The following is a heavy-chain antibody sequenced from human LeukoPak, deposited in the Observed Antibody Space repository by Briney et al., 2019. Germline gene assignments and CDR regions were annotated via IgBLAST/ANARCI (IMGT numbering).Heavy chain of an antibody. V-gene: IGHV3-33*01. CDR2: IWYDGSNK. CDR3: ARDRGSGSYWTRLFDY. Sequence: PGGSLRLSCAASGFTFSSYGMHWVRQAPGKGLEWVAVIWYDGSNKYYADSVKGRFTISRDNSKNTLYLQMNSLRAEDTAVYYCARDRGSGSYWTRLFDYWGQGTLVTVSS. D-gene: IGHD1-26*01. J-gene: IGHJ4*02. CDR1: GFTFSSYG.